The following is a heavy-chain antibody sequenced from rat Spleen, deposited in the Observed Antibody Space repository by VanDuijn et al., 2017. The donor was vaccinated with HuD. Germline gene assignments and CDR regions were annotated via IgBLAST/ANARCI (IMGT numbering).Heavy chain of an antibody. D-gene: IGHD1-11*01. V-gene: IGHV5S10*01. Sequence: EVQLVESGGGLVQPGRSLKLSCAASGFTFSDYNMAWVRQAPKKGLEWVATIIYDGSRTYYRDSVKGRFTISRDNTKDTQYLQMDSLRSEDTATYYCARHQYGGHRDWLVNWGQGTLVTVSS. J-gene: IGHJ3*01. CDR3: ARHQYGGHRDWLVN. CDR1: GFTFSDYN. CDR2: IIYDGSRT.